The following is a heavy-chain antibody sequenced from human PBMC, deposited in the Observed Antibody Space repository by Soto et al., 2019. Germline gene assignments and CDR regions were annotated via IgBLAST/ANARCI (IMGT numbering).Heavy chain of an antibody. J-gene: IGHJ4*02. D-gene: IGHD4-17*01. CDR3: ATRMTTAPY. V-gene: IGHV3-66*01. CDR1: LFIVSDNY. Sequence: EVRLVQSGGGLAQPGGSLRLSCAASLFIVSDNYMSWVRQAPGKGLEWVSLIYSGGGTDYAESVKSRFTISRDNSKNTLYLQMNSLKAEDTGIYYCATRMTTAPYWGQGTVVTVSS. CDR2: IYSGGGT.